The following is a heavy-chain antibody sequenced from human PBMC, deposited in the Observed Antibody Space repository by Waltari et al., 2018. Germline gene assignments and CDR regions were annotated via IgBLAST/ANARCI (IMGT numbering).Heavy chain of an antibody. CDR3: ATEYDFWSL. CDR1: GYSISSGYY. V-gene: IGHV4-38-2*02. Sequence: QVQLQESGPGLVKPSATLSLTCTVPGYSISSGYYWGWIRQPPGKGLEWIGSIYHSGSTYYNPSLKSRVTISVDTSKNQFSLKLSSVTAADTAVYYCATEYDFWSLWGQGTLVTVSS. D-gene: IGHD3-3*01. J-gene: IGHJ4*02. CDR2: IYHSGST.